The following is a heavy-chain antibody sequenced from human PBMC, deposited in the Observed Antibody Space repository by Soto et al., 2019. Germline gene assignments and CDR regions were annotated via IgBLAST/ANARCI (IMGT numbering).Heavy chain of an antibody. CDR2: TYYRSKWYN. J-gene: IGHJ6*02. V-gene: IGHV6-1*01. CDR3: ARGGFRGITGTSGYYYGMDV. CDR1: GDSVSSNSAA. D-gene: IGHD1-20*01. Sequence: PSQTLSLTCAISGDSVSSNSAAWNWIRQSPSRGLEWLGRTYYRSKWYNDYAVSVKSRITINPDTSKNQFSLQLNSVTPEDTAVYYCARGGFRGITGTSGYYYGMDVCGQRTTVTVSS.